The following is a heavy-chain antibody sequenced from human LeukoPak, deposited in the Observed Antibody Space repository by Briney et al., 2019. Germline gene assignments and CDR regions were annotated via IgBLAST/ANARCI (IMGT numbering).Heavy chain of an antibody. J-gene: IGHJ4*02. CDR1: GFTFSDYY. CDR3: ARGEDYYDSSGYSWYFDY. D-gene: IGHD3-22*01. Sequence: GGSLRLSCAASGFTFSDYYMNWIRQAPGKGLEWVSYISSSSSTIYYADSVKGRFTISRDNAKNSLYLQMNSLRAEDTAVYYCARGEDYYDSSGYSWYFDYWGQGTLVTVSS. V-gene: IGHV3-11*04. CDR2: ISSSSSTI.